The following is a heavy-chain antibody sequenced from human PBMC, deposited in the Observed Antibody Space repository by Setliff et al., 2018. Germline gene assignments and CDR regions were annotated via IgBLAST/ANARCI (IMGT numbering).Heavy chain of an antibody. CDR2: IFGSGST. CDR3: ARDRGSNNSPEDFDY. D-gene: IGHD1-1*01. V-gene: IGHV4-4*07. Sequence: SETLSLTCIVSRGSINSHYWSWIRQPAGKGLEWIGRIFGSGSTNYNPSLKSRVTMSIDTSKNQFFLKVRSVTAADTAVYYCARDRGSNNSPEDFDYWGLGTLVTVSS. CDR1: RGSINSHY. J-gene: IGHJ4*02.